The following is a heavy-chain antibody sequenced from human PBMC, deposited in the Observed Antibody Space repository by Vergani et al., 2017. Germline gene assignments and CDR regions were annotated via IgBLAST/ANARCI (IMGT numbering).Heavy chain of an antibody. J-gene: IGHJ1*01. V-gene: IGHV3-30*03. D-gene: IGHD1-1*01. CDR1: GFTYSYYG. Sequence: QVHLVESGGGVVQPGRSLRLSCVVSGFTYSYYGMHWVRQAPGKGLEWVAVISYDGTQKYYADSVKGRFTISRDNSKSTLYLQMNSLRTEDTAVYHCATKSCGTPGCQIGYFREWGQGTLVTVSS. CDR3: ATKSCGTPGCQIGYFRE. CDR2: ISYDGTQK.